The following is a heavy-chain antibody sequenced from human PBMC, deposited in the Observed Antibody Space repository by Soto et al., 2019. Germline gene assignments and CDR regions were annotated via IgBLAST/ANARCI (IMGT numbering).Heavy chain of an antibody. CDR2: IYYSGST. CDR3: ARHFSGYDYIWGSYRYTPPGNYFDY. D-gene: IGHD3-16*02. J-gene: IGHJ4*02. V-gene: IGHV4-59*08. Sequence: SETLSLTCTVSGGSISSYYWSWIRQPPGKGLEWIGYIYYSGSTNYNPSLKSRVTISVDTSKNQFSLKLSSVTAADTAVYYCARHFSGYDYIWGSYRYTPPGNYFDYWGQGTLVTVSS. CDR1: GGSISSYY.